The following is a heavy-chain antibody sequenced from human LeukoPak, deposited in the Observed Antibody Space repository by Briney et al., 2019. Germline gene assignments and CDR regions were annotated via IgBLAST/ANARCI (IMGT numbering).Heavy chain of an antibody. V-gene: IGHV1-18*01. J-gene: IGHJ3*02. CDR2: ISAYNGNT. CDR3: ARESPPYGDNAFDI. D-gene: IGHD2-21*01. Sequence: GASVKVSCKASGYTFTSYGISWVRQAPGQGLEWMGWISAYNGNTNYAQKLQGRVTMTTDTSTSTAYMELRSLRAEDTAVYYCARESPPYGDNAFDIWGQGTMVTVSS. CDR1: GYTFTSYG.